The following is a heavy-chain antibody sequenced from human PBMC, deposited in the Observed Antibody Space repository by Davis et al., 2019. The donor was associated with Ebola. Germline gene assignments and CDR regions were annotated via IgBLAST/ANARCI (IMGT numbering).Heavy chain of an antibody. CDR1: GYTFTRYA. V-gene: IGHV7-4-1*02. D-gene: IGHD2-2*01. Sequence: AASVKVSCKASGYTFTRYAMNWVRQAPGQGLEWMGWINTNTGYPTYAQGFTGRFVFSLDTSVSTAYLHISSLKAEDSAVYYCAKDEDHTMPSHWGQGTLVTVSS. J-gene: IGHJ4*02. CDR2: INTNTGYP. CDR3: AKDEDHTMPSH.